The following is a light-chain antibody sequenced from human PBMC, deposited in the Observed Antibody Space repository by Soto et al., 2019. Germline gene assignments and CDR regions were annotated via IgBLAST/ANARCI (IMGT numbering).Light chain of an antibody. V-gene: IGLV2-14*01. Sequence: QSVLTQPASVSGSPGQSITISCTGTSSDVGGYNYVSWYQQHLGKAPKLMIYEVSNRPSGVSNRFSGSKSGNTASLTISGLQAEDEADYYCSSYTSSSTPYVFGTRTKVTVL. CDR2: EVS. CDR3: SSYTSSSTPYV. CDR1: SSDVGGYNY. J-gene: IGLJ1*01.